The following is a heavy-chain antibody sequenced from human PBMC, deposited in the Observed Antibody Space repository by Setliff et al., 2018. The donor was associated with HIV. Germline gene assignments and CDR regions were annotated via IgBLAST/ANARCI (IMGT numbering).Heavy chain of an antibody. D-gene: IGHD6-19*01. CDR3: ARVLGWQQDAFDI. CDR1: GDSISNHY. J-gene: IGHJ3*02. V-gene: IGHV4-59*11. CDR2: LYFSGGT. Sequence: PSETLSLTCTVSGDSISNHYWSWLRQPPGKGLERIGTLYFSGGTSYNSSLKSRVTISVDTSKNQFSLKLSSVTAADTAVYYCARVLGWQQDAFDIWGQGTMVTVSS.